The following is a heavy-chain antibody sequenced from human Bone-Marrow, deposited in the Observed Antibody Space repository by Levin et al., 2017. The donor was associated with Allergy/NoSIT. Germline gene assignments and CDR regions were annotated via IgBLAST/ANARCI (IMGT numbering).Heavy chain of an antibody. J-gene: IGHJ3*02. CDR3: ASTPGTTRVPDDAFHI. D-gene: IGHD4-17*01. Sequence: TSETLSLTCTVSGDSISSGDFYWSWLRQPPGKGLECIGYIYYTGSTYYKPSLKSRVTTSVDTSKNQFSLKLSSVTAADTAVYFCASTPGTTRVPDDAFHIWGQGTMVTVSS. CDR2: IYYTGST. V-gene: IGHV4-30-4*01. CDR1: GDSISSGDFY.